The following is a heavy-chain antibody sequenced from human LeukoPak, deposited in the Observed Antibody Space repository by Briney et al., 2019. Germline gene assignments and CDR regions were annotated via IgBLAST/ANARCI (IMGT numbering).Heavy chain of an antibody. D-gene: IGHD6-13*01. Sequence: ASVKVSCKASGYTFTGYYMHWVRQAPGQGLEWMGWINPNSGGTNYAQKFQGRVTITRNTSISTAYMELSSLRSEDTAVYYCARGVRGSSWYDLIYWGQGTLVTVSS. CDR2: INPNSGGT. CDR3: ARGVRGSSWYDLIY. CDR1: GYTFTGYY. V-gene: IGHV1-2*02. J-gene: IGHJ4*02.